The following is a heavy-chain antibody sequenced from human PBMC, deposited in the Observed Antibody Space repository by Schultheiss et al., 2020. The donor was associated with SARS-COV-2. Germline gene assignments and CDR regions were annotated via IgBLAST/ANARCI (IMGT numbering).Heavy chain of an antibody. V-gene: IGHV4-39*07. CDR1: GGSISSSSYY. J-gene: IGHJ4*02. CDR3: ARVRPKTRITMVRGVIDY. D-gene: IGHD3-10*01. CDR2: IYYSGST. Sequence: SETLSLTCTVSGGSISSSSYYWGWIRQPPGKGLEWIGSIYYSGSTFYNPSLKSRVTISVDTSKNQFSLKLSSVTAADTAVYYCARVRPKTRITMVRGVIDYWGQGTLVTVSS.